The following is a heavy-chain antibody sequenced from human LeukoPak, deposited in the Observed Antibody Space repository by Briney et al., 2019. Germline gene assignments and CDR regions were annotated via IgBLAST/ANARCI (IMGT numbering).Heavy chain of an antibody. J-gene: IGHJ4*02. D-gene: IGHD3-3*01. CDR2: ISWNSGSL. CDR3: ARLRFLEWLLDY. V-gene: IGHV3-9*01. CDR1: GFTFDDYA. Sequence: GGSLRLSCAASGFTFDDYAMHWVRQAPGKGLEWVSGISWNSGSLGYADSVKGRFTISRDNAKNSLYLQMNSLRAEDTAVYYCARLRFLEWLLDYWGQGTLVTVSS.